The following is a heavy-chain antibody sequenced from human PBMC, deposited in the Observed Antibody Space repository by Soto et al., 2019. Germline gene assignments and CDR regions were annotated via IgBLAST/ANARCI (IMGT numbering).Heavy chain of an antibody. Sequence: PGGSLRLSCVASGFRFSYYAMTWVRQPPGKGLEWVSSVRGSGDRTDYAASVKGRFTISRDKSKDTLYLQMNSLRADDTATYYCAKAHMSTTMQAFRRDHYYGLDVWGQGTAVTVSS. CDR1: GFRFSYYA. CDR2: VRGSGDRT. D-gene: IGHD5-18*01. CDR3: AKAHMSTTMQAFRRDHYYGLDV. V-gene: IGHV3-23*01. J-gene: IGHJ6*02.